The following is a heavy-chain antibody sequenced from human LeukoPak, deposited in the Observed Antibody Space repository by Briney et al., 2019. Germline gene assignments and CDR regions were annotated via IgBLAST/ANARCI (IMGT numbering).Heavy chain of an antibody. J-gene: IGHJ5*02. V-gene: IGHV1-24*01. CDR1: GYTLTELS. CDR2: FDPEDGET. CDR3: ATSWRYYDSSGYYGGWFDP. Sequence: ASVKVSCKVSGYTLTELSMHWVRQAPGKGLEWWGGFDPEDGETIYAQKFQGRVTMTEDTSTDTAYMALSSLRSEDTAVYYCATSWRYYDSSGYYGGWFDPWGQGTLVTVSS. D-gene: IGHD3-22*01.